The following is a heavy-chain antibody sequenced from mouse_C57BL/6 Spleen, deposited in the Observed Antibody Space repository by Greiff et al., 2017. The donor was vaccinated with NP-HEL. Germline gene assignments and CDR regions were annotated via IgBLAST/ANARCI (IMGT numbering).Heavy chain of an antibody. CDR2: INPNNGGT. Sequence: EVQLQQSGPELVKPGASVKMSCKASGYTFTDYNMHWVKQSHGKSLEWIGYINPNNGGTSYNQKFKGKATLTVNKSSSTAYMELRSLTSEDSAVYYWARTRLITSRAMDYWGQGTSVTVSS. CDR1: GYTFTDYN. D-gene: IGHD1-1*01. CDR3: ARTRLITSRAMDY. V-gene: IGHV1-22*01. J-gene: IGHJ4*01.